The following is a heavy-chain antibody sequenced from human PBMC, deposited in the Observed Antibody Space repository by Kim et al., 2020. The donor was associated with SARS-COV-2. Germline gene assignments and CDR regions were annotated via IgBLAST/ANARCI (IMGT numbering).Heavy chain of an antibody. Sequence: SVKVSCKTSGDIESYTISWVRQAPGQAPEWMGRIIPILGRASYAQKFKGRVTITADKSTSTTYMELTSLTSEDTAVYFCARDATPPRYYEIFMDVWGQGTTVIVS. CDR2: IIPILGRA. CDR3: ARDATPPRYYEIFMDV. V-gene: IGHV1-69*08. J-gene: IGHJ6*02. CDR1: GDIESYT. D-gene: IGHD3-9*01.